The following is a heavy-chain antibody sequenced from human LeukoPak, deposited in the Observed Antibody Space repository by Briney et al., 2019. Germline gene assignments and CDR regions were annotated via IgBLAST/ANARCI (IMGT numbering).Heavy chain of an antibody. V-gene: IGHV3-64D*06. Sequence: PGGSLRLSCSASGFIISNYAMHWVRQAPRKGLEYLSAISANGGSTYYADSVKGRFTISRDNSRNTLYLQMSSLRAEDTAIYHCLKDLYKGDSSSWYYFHYWGQGTLVTVSS. CDR2: ISANGGST. CDR3: LKDLYKGDSSSWYYFHY. J-gene: IGHJ4*02. D-gene: IGHD6-13*01. CDR1: GFIISNYA.